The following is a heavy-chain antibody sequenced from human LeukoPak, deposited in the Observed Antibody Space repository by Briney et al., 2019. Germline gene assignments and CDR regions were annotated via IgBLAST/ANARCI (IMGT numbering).Heavy chain of an antibody. D-gene: IGHD3-22*01. J-gene: IGHJ3*02. CDR2: IYYSGST. V-gene: IGHV4-59*08. CDR1: GGSIRLYY. CDR3: ARHLPYDSSGYYLDAFDI. Sequence: PSETLSLTCTVSGGSIRLYYWNWIRQPPGKGLEWIGYIYYSGSTNYNPSLKSRVTISVDTSKNQFSLKLSSVTAADTAVYYCARHLPYDSSGYYLDAFDIWGQGTMVTVSS.